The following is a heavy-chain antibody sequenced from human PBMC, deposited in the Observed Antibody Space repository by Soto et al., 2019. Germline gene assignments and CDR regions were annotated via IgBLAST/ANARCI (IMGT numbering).Heavy chain of an antibody. CDR2: ISFDGSNK. CDR3: AREQAAMAGAFDH. Sequence: QMQLVESGGGVVQPGRSLRLSCADSGFTLSSYTMHWVRQAPGKGLEWVAVISFDGSNKYYADSVKGRFIISRDNSKNTLYLQMNSLRVEDTAVYYCAREQAAMAGAFDHWGQGTLVTVSS. CDR1: GFTLSSYT. V-gene: IGHV3-30-3*01. D-gene: IGHD6-19*01. J-gene: IGHJ4*02.